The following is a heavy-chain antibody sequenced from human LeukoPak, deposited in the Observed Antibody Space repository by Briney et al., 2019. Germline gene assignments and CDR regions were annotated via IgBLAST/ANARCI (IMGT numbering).Heavy chain of an antibody. CDR1: GFTFSSYA. CDR3: ARDLGTTLTTVTAGDY. D-gene: IGHD4-17*01. Sequence: GGSLRLSCAASGFTFSSYAMSWVRQAPGKGLEWVSAISGSGGSTYYADSVKGRFTISRDNAKNSLYLQMNSLRAEDTAVYYCARDLGTTLTTVTAGDYWGQGTLVTVSS. CDR2: ISGSGGST. J-gene: IGHJ4*02. V-gene: IGHV3-23*01.